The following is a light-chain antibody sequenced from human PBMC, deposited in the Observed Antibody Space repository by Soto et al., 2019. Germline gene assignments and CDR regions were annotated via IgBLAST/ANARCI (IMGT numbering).Light chain of an antibody. CDR1: QSIGSY. CDR2: AAS. Sequence: DIQMTQSPSSLSASVGDRVTITCRASQSIGSYLNWYQKKPGKAPELLIYAASTLKSGAPSRFNGSGSGTDFTLTISSLQREDFATYYCQQSNRTPWTFGQGTKVEIK. J-gene: IGKJ1*01. V-gene: IGKV1-39*01. CDR3: QQSNRTPWT.